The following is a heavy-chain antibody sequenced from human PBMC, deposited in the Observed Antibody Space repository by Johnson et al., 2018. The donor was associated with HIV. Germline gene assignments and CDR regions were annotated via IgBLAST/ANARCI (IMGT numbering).Heavy chain of an antibody. Sequence: QVQLVESGGGLVQPGGSLRLSCAASRFTFSSYAMHWVRQAPGKGLEWVPVISYDGSNKYYADSVKGQFTISRDNRKKTLYLQLNSVRAEATAVYYCARDTSPRFVVVVVAATPMGDAFDIWGQGTMVTVSS. CDR1: RFTFSSYA. CDR3: ARDTSPRFVVVVVAATPMGDAFDI. V-gene: IGHV3-30-3*01. CDR2: ISYDGSNK. J-gene: IGHJ3*02. D-gene: IGHD2-15*01.